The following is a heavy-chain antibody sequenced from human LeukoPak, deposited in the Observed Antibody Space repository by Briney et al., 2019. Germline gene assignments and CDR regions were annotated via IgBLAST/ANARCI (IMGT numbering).Heavy chain of an antibody. V-gene: IGHV4-39*06. CDR3: ARDYGDHRVDY. J-gene: IGHJ4*02. CDR1: GGSISSDY. Sequence: SETLSLTCTVSGGSISSDYWSWIRQPPGKGLEWIGTIHYSGKTYYNPSLKSRITISIDTSKKQFALKLSSVTAADTAVYYCARDYGDHRVDYWGRGTLVAVSS. CDR2: IHYSGKT. D-gene: IGHD4-17*01.